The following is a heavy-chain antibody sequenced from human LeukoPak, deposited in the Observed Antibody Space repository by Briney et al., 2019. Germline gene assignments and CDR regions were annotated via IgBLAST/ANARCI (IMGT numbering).Heavy chain of an antibody. Sequence: ASVTVSCKASTYTFTGYNMHWVRQAPGQGLEWMGWINPDSGGTNYAQKFQGRVTMTRDTSISTAYMEVSRLRSDDTAVYYCAREGSGWYGNFDYWGQGTLVTVTS. V-gene: IGHV1-2*02. D-gene: IGHD6-19*01. CDR1: TYTFTGYN. CDR2: INPDSGGT. CDR3: AREGSGWYGNFDY. J-gene: IGHJ4*02.